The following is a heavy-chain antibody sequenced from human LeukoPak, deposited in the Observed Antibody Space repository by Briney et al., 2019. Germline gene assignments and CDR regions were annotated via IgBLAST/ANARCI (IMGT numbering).Heavy chain of an antibody. CDR1: GCTFRSYA. J-gene: IGHJ5*02. CDR2: IIPIFGTA. V-gene: IGHV1-69*01. Sequence: VASLKVSCKACGCTFRSYAISWVRQAPGQGLEWMGGIIPIFGTANYAQKFQGRVTITADESTSTAYMELSSLRSEDTAVYYCARDPGGWFDPRGQGTLVTVSS. CDR3: ARDPGGWFDP. D-gene: IGHD1-26*01.